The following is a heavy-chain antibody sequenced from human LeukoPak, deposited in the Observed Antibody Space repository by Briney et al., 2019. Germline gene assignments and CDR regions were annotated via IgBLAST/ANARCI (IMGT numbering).Heavy chain of an antibody. J-gene: IGHJ4*02. Sequence: PGGSLRLSCAASGFTFSSYWMHWVRQAPGKGLVWVSRINSDGSSTSYADSVKGRFTISRDNAKNTLYLQMISLRAEDTAVYYCAKGDQPLLYGGAFDSWGQGTLVTVSS. CDR2: INSDGSST. V-gene: IGHV3-74*01. D-gene: IGHD2-2*02. CDR3: AKGDQPLLYGGAFDS. CDR1: GFTFSSYW.